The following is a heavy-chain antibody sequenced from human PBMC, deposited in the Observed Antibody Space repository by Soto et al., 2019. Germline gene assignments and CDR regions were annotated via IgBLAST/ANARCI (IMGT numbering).Heavy chain of an antibody. CDR1: GFTFSSYA. Sequence: GGSLRLSCAASGFTFSSYAMSWVRQAPGKGLEWVSAISGSGSYTYYAESVKGRFTISRDSSKNTLYLQMNSLRAEDTAVYYCAKAIGVGLLLSQYAMDVWGQGTTVTVSS. CDR2: ISGSGSYT. D-gene: IGHD2-15*01. CDR3: AKAIGVGLLLSQYAMDV. V-gene: IGHV3-23*01. J-gene: IGHJ6*02.